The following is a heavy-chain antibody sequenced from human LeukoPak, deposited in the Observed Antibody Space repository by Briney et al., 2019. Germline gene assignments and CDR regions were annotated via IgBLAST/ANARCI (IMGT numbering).Heavy chain of an antibody. V-gene: IGHV4-39*07. CDR3: ANVEVAGTSFDY. CDR2: IYYSGST. J-gene: IGHJ4*02. CDR1: GGSISSGSYY. D-gene: IGHD6-19*01. Sequence: SETLSLTCTVSGGSISSGSYYWSWIRQPLGKGLEWIGSIYYSGSTYYNPSLKSRVTISVDTSKNQFSLKLSSVTAADTAVYYCANVEVAGTSFDYWGQGTLVTVSS.